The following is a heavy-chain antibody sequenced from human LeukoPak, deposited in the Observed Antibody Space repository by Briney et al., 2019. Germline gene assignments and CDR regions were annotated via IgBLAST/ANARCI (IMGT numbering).Heavy chain of an antibody. J-gene: IGHJ5*02. CDR3: ASRYCSGGSCYIGSHRGFDP. CDR1: GGTFISYA. V-gene: IGHV1-69*04. CDR2: IIPILGIA. Sequence: GASVKVSCKASGGTFISYAISWVRQAPGQGLEWMGRIIPILGIANYAQKFQGRVTITADKSTSTAYMELSSLRSEDTAVYYCASRYCSGGSCYIGSHRGFDPWGQGTLVTVSS. D-gene: IGHD2-15*01.